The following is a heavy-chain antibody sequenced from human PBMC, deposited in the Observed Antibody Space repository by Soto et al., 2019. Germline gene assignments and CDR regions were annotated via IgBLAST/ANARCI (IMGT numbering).Heavy chain of an antibody. Sequence: GASVKVSCKASGVTFSSYAISWVRQAPGQGLEWMGGIIPIFGTANYAQKFQGRVTITADESTSTAYMELSSLRSEDTAVYYCARDGVAAGNINFDYWGQGTLVTVSS. CDR2: IIPIFGTA. J-gene: IGHJ4*02. CDR3: ARDGVAAGNINFDY. D-gene: IGHD6-25*01. CDR1: GVTFSSYA. V-gene: IGHV1-69*13.